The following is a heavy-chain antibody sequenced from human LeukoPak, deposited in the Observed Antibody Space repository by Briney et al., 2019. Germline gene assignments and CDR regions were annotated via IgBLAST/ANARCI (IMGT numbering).Heavy chain of an antibody. CDR2: IYYSGST. V-gene: IGHV4-59*08. CDR1: GGSISSYY. CDR3: ARRAYDSSGYEYMYYFDY. Sequence: PSETLSLTCTVSGGSISSYYWSWIRQPPGKGLEWIGYIYYSGSTNYNPSLKSRVTISVDTSKNQFSLKLTSVTAADTAVYYCARRAYDSSGYEYMYYFDYWGQGTLVTVSS. D-gene: IGHD3-22*01. J-gene: IGHJ4*02.